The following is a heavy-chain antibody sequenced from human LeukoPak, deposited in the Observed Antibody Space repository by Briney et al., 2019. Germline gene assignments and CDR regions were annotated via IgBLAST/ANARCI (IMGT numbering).Heavy chain of an antibody. CDR1: GFTFSSYA. D-gene: IGHD2-2*01. CDR2: ISGSGGST. Sequence: GGSPRLSCAASGFTFSSYAMSWVRQAPGKGLEWVSAISGSGGSTYYADSVKGRFTISRDNSKNTLYLQMNSLRAEDTAVYYCARVRATKSGDIVVVPYFDYWGQGTLVTVSS. J-gene: IGHJ4*02. V-gene: IGHV3-23*01. CDR3: ARVRATKSGDIVVVPYFDY.